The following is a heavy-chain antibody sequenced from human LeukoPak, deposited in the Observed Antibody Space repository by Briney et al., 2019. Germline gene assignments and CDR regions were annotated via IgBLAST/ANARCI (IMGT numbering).Heavy chain of an antibody. CDR2: ISGSGGST. CDR1: GFTFSSYA. CDR3: AKAIWFGELLAAHAFDI. Sequence: PGGSLRLSCAASGFTFSSYAMSWVRQAPGKGLEWVSAISGSGGSTYYADSVKGRFTISRDNSKNTLYLQMNSLRAEDTAVYYCAKAIWFGELLAAHAFDIWGQGTMVTVSS. V-gene: IGHV3-23*01. J-gene: IGHJ3*02. D-gene: IGHD3-10*01.